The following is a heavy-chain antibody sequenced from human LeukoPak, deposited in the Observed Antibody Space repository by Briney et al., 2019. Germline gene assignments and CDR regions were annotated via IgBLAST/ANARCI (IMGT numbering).Heavy chain of an antibody. CDR3: AREHGGSGYPSMDNWFDP. CDR1: GYTFTSYA. D-gene: IGHD3-22*01. J-gene: IGHJ5*02. V-gene: IGHV7-4-1*02. CDR2: INTNTGNP. Sequence: GASVKVSCKASGYTFTSYAMNWVRQAPGQGLEWMGWINTNTGNPTYAQGFTGRFVFSLDTSVSTAYLQISSLKAEDTAVYYCAREHGGSGYPSMDNWFDPWGQGTLVTVSS.